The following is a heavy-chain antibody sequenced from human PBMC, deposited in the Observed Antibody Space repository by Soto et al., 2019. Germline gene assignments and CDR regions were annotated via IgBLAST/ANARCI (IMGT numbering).Heavy chain of an antibody. J-gene: IGHJ4*02. CDR1: GGYFSGYC. D-gene: IGHD2-8*02. CDR2: INHSGST. Sequence: PSVTMSLTCAVDGGYFSGYCWTWIRQPTGTGLEWIGEINHSGSTNYNPSLKSRVTISVDTSKNQFSLKLTSVTAADTAVYYCARDKITGLFDYWGQGTLVTVS. V-gene: IGHV4-34*01. CDR3: ARDKITGLFDY.